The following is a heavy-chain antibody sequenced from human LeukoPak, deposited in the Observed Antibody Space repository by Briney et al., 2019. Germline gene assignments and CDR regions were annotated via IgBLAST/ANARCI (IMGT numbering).Heavy chain of an antibody. CDR1: GFTISSYA. CDR3: AKAELGVDTFFDY. CDR2: ISSGRGST. D-gene: IGHD3-3*01. Sequence: SGGSLRLSCAASGFTISSYAMSWVRQAPGEGLEWVSAISSGRGSTYYADSVKGRFTISRDNSKNTLYLQMSSLRAEDTAFYYCAKAELGVDTFFDYWGQGTLVTVSS. J-gene: IGHJ4*02. V-gene: IGHV3-23*01.